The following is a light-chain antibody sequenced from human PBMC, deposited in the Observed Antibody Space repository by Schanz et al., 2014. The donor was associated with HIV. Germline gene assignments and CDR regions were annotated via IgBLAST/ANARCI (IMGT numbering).Light chain of an antibody. CDR1: SSDVGGYNY. CDR3: QSYDSRLSVVV. J-gene: IGLJ2*01. V-gene: IGLV2-14*03. Sequence: QSALTQPASVSGSPGQSITISCTGTSSDVGGYNYASWYQQHPGKAPKLMIYDGSNRPSGVSNRFSGSKSGNTASLTISGLQAEDEADYYCQSYDSRLSVVVFGGGTKLTVL. CDR2: DGS.